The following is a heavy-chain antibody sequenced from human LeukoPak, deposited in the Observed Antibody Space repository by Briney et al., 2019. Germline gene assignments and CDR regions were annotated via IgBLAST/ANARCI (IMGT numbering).Heavy chain of an antibody. CDR3: AKDRTMLRGGINY. Sequence: GGSLRLSCVGSGFTFSTFGMSWVRQAPGKGLEWVSGISGTGSSTYYADSVKGRFSISRDNSMNTLYLQMHGLRDEATAVYYCAKDRTMLRGGINYWGQGTLVIVSS. V-gene: IGHV3-23*01. CDR2: ISGTGSST. D-gene: IGHD3-10*01. J-gene: IGHJ4*02. CDR1: GFTFSTFG.